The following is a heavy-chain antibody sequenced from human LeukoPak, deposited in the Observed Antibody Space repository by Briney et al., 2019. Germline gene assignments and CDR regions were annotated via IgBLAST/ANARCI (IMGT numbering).Heavy chain of an antibody. J-gene: IGHJ4*02. V-gene: IGHV1-18*01. CDR2: ISANNGNR. CDR3: ARDLPFEGLLEWLLEY. D-gene: IGHD3-3*01. CDR1: GYTFTSFG. Sequence: ASVKVSCKASGYTFTSFGITWVRQAPGQGLEWVGWISANNGNRNYAQKFQDRVAMTVDILTSTAYMELWSLRPDDTAVYYCARDLPFEGLLEWLLEYWGQGTLVTVSS.